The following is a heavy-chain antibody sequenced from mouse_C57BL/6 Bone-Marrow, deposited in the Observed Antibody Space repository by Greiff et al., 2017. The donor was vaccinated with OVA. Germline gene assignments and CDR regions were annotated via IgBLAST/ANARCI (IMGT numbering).Heavy chain of an antibody. CDR1: GYTFTDYY. CDR3: ARDDYGSRNWYFDV. CDR2: IFPGSGST. Sequence: VHLVESGPELVKPGASVKISCKASGYTFTDYYINWVKQRPGQGLEWIGWIFPGSGSTYYNEKFKGKATLTVDKSSSTAYMLLSSLTSEDSAVYFCARDDYGSRNWYFDVWGTGTTVTVSS. J-gene: IGHJ1*03. V-gene: IGHV1-75*01. D-gene: IGHD1-1*01.